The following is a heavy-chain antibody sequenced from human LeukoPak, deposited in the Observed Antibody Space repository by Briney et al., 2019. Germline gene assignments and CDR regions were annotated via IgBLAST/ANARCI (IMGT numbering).Heavy chain of an antibody. CDR2: ITSSSNYI. D-gene: IGHD5-12*01. CDR3: ASSDVDIVATIGSFDY. J-gene: IGHJ4*02. CDR1: GFTFSSYS. V-gene: IGHV3-21*01. Sequence: GGSLRLSCAASGFTFSSYSMNWVRQAPGKGLEWVSSITSSSNYIYYADSVKGRFTISRDNAKNSLYLQMNSLRVEDTAVYYCASSDVDIVATIGSFDYWGQGTLATVSS.